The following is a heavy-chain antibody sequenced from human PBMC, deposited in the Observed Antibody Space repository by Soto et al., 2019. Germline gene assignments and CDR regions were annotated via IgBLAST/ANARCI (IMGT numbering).Heavy chain of an antibody. CDR1: GYSFSSYW. D-gene: IGHD5-12*01. J-gene: IGHJ4*02. CDR3: ARRIYNGYEIFDY. CDR2: ISPSDSYS. V-gene: IGHV5-10-1*01. Sequence: GESLKISCXGSGYSFSSYWITWVRQKPGEALEWMGRISPSDSYSDYSPTFQGHVSISTDKYTSTVYLEWSSLKASDTGMYYCARRIYNGYEIFDYWGQGTRVTVSS.